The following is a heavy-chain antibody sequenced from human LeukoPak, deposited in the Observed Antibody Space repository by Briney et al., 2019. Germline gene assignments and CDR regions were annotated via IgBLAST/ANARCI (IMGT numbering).Heavy chain of an antibody. CDR1: GFTFSSYA. D-gene: IGHD3-22*01. J-gene: IGHJ4*02. CDR3: AKAEGTYYYDSSGYYYPYFDY. CDR2: ISGSGGST. V-gene: IGHV3-23*01. Sequence: QSGGSLRLSCAASGFTFSSYAMSWVRQAPGKGLEWVSAISGSGGSTYYADSVKGRFTISRDNSKNTLYLQMNSLRAEDTAVYYCAKAEGTYYYDSSGYYYPYFDYWGQGTLVTVSS.